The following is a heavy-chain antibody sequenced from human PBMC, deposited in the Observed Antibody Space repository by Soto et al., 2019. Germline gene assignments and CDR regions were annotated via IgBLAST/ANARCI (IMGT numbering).Heavy chain of an antibody. CDR2: IIPIFGTA. D-gene: IGHD2-15*01. Sequence: SVKVSCKASGGTFSSYAISWVRQAPGQGLEWMGGIIPIFGTANYAQKFQGRVTITADKSTSTAYMELSSLRSEDTAVYYCARGAPYCSGGSCYSHYYYGMDVWGQGTTVTVSS. CDR1: GGTFSSYA. V-gene: IGHV1-69*06. CDR3: ARGAPYCSGGSCYSHYYYGMDV. J-gene: IGHJ6*02.